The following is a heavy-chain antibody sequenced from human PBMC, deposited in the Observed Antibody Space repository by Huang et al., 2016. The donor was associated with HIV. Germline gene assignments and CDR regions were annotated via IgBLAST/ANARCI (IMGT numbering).Heavy chain of an antibody. J-gene: IGHJ4*02. CDR2: IGGNSGDI. Sequence: EVQLVESGGGLVQPGWSLRLSCAASGFAFSQYAVHWVRQSPGKGLGWVSGIGGNSGDIAYAASGRGRFVISRDNAKKSLYLKMNGLRFEDTALYFCVIMDDYFDYWGQGVLVGVSS. CDR3: VIMDDYFDY. V-gene: IGHV3-9*01. D-gene: IGHD2-8*01. CDR1: GFAFSQYA.